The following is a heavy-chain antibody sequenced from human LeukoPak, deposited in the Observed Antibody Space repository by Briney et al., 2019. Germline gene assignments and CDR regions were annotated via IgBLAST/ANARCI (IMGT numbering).Heavy chain of an antibody. D-gene: IGHD6-6*01. Sequence: SVKVSCKASGGTFSSYAISWVRQAPGQGLEWMGGIIPIFGTANYAQKFQGRVTITADESTSTAYMELSSLRSEDTAVYYCARSRAARPGRPFDYWGQGTLVTVSS. CDR1: GGTFSSYA. J-gene: IGHJ4*02. CDR3: ARSRAARPGRPFDY. V-gene: IGHV1-69*13. CDR2: IIPIFGTA.